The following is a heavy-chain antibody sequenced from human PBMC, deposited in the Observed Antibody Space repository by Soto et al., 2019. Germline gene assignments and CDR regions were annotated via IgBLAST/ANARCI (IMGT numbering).Heavy chain of an antibody. CDR2: FDPEDGET. V-gene: IGHV1-24*01. CDR3: ATDSTSRQWLADEAFDI. CDR1: GYTLTELS. Sequence: GASVKVSCKVSGYTLTELSMHWVRQAPGKGLEWMGGFDPEDGETIYAQKFQGRVTMTEDTSTDTAYMELSSLRSEDTAVYYCATDSTSRQWLADEAFDIWGQGTMVTVSS. J-gene: IGHJ3*02. D-gene: IGHD6-19*01.